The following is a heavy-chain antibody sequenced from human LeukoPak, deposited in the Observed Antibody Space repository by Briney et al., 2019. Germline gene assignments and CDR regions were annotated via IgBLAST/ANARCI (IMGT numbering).Heavy chain of an antibody. Sequence: PSETLSLTCTVSGGSISSGSYYWSWIRQPAGKGLEWIGRIYTSGSTNYNPSLKSRVTISVDTSKNQFSLKLSSVTAADTAVYYCARAGDRGLPVHAFDIWGQGTMVTVSS. CDR2: IYTSGST. D-gene: IGHD3-10*01. CDR1: GGSISSGSYY. J-gene: IGHJ3*02. V-gene: IGHV4-61*02. CDR3: ARAGDRGLPVHAFDI.